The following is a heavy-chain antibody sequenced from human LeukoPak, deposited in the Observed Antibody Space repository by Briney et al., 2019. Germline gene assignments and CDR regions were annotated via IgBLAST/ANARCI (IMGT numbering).Heavy chain of an antibody. V-gene: IGHV1-2*02. D-gene: IGHD3-3*01. CDR1: GYTFTGYY. CDR2: INPNSGGT. Sequence: ASVKVSCKASGYTFTGYYMHWVRQAPGQGLEWMGWINPNSGGTNYAQKFQGRVTMTRDTSISTAYMELSRLRSDDTAVYYCAKYAVREIFFGDYWGQGTLVAVSS. CDR3: AKYAVREIFFGDY. J-gene: IGHJ4*02.